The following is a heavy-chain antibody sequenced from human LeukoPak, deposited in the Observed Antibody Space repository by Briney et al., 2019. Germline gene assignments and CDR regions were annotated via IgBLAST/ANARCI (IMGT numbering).Heavy chain of an antibody. Sequence: TGGSLRLSCAASGFTFSSYAMSWVRQAPGKGLEWVSAISGSGGSTYYADSVKGRFTISRDNSKNTLYLQMNSLRAEDTAVYYCAKAQRYSGTFFDYWGQGTLVTVSS. CDR3: AKAQRYSGTFFDY. CDR1: GFTFSSYA. V-gene: IGHV3-23*01. D-gene: IGHD1-26*01. CDR2: ISGSGGST. J-gene: IGHJ4*02.